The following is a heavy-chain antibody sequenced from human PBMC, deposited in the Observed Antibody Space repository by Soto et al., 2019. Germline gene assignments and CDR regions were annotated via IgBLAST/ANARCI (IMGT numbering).Heavy chain of an antibody. D-gene: IGHD3-10*01. V-gene: IGHV3-33*01. J-gene: IGHJ4*02. CDR1: GFTFSAYG. Sequence: QVQLVESGGGVVQPGKSLRLSCAASGFTFSAYGMHWVRRASGKGLEWVAMIYYDGSNIYYADSVKGRFTISRDNSKNTLYLQMNSLRAEDTAVYYCARVGGSVTSDYWGQGTLVTVSS. CDR3: ARVGGSVTSDY. CDR2: IYYDGSNI.